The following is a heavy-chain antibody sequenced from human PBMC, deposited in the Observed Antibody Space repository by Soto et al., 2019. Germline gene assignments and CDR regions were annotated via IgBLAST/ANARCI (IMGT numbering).Heavy chain of an antibody. J-gene: IGHJ4*02. D-gene: IGHD4-17*01. CDR1: GGTFSSYA. CDR3: ARALDYGDYVNYFDY. CDR2: IIPIFGTA. Sequence: QVQLVQSGAEVKKPWSSVKVSCKASGGTFSSYAISWVRQAPGQGLEWMGGIIPIFGTANYAQKFQGRVTITADESTSTAYMELSSLRSEDTAVYYCARALDYGDYVNYFDYWGQGTLVTVSS. V-gene: IGHV1-69*01.